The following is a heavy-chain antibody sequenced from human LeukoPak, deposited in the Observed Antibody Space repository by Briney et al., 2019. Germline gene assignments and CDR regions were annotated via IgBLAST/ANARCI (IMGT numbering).Heavy chain of an antibody. CDR2: INPNSGGT. Sequence: GASVKVSCKASGYTFTDCYMLWVRQAPGQGLEWMGWINPNSGGTNYAQKFQGRVTMTRDTSISTAYMELSRLRSDDTAVYYCAREGPIVGATHLVDYWAQGTLVTVSS. V-gene: IGHV1-2*02. CDR1: GYTFTDCY. J-gene: IGHJ4*02. CDR3: AREGPIVGATHLVDY. D-gene: IGHD1-26*01.